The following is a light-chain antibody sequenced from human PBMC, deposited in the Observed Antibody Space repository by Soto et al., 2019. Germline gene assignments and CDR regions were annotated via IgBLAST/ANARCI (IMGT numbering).Light chain of an antibody. V-gene: IGLV2-14*01. J-gene: IGLJ3*02. CDR1: SSDVGGYNY. Sequence: QSARTQPASVSGSPGQSITISCTGTSSDVGGYNYVSWYQQHPGKAPKLMIYEVSNRPSGVSNRFSGSKSGNTASLTISGLQAEDEADYYCSSYTSSSTRVFGGGTQVTVL. CDR3: SSYTSSSTRV. CDR2: EVS.